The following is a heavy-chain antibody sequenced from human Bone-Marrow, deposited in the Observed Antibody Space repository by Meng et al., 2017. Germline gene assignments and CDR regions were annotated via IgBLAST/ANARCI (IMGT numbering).Heavy chain of an antibody. CDR2: IYPGDSDT. D-gene: IGHD6-19*01. CDR3: ARRGVYSSGWYWFDP. CDR1: GYSFTSYW. J-gene: IGHJ5*02. Sequence: KVSCKGSGYSFTSYWIGWVRQMPGKGLEWMGIIYPGDSDTRYSPSFQGQVTISADKSISTAYLQWSSLKASDTAMYYCARRGVYSSGWYWFDPWGQGTLVTVSS. V-gene: IGHV5-51*01.